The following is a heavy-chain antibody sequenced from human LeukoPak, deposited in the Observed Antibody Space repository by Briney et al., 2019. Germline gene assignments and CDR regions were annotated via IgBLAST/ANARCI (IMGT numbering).Heavy chain of an antibody. J-gene: IGHJ4*02. Sequence: SETLSLTCTVSGYSISSGYYWGWIRQPPGKGLEWIGSIYHSGSTYYNPSLKSRVTISVDTSKNQFSLKLSSVTAADTAVYYCAGGGGSYFDYWGQGTLVTVSS. D-gene: IGHD3-16*01. V-gene: IGHV4-38-2*02. CDR1: GYSISSGYY. CDR3: AGGGGSYFDY. CDR2: IYHSGST.